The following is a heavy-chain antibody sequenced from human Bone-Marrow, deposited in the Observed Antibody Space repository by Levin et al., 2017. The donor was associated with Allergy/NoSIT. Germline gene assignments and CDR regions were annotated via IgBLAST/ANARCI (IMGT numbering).Heavy chain of an antibody. Sequence: SQTLSLTCVVSGGSISGGGYSWTWIRQPPGKGLEWIGYIDDSGTTEYNPSLNSRVSMSLDTSKNQFSLRLTSVTAADAAVYYCASGAIGYGSASYIFDYWGQGTRVTVSS. J-gene: IGHJ4*02. CDR2: IDDSGTT. D-gene: IGHD3-10*01. CDR3: ASGAIGYGSASYIFDY. V-gene: IGHV4-30-2*01. CDR1: GGSISGGGYS.